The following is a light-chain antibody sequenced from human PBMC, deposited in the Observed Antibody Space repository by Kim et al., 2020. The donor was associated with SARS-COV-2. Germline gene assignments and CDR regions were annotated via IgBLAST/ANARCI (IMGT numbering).Light chain of an antibody. V-gene: IGLV6-57*03. CDR1: SGSIDDNY. CDR3: QSYNRSNVV. Sequence: GKTVTISCPRSSGSIDDNYVQWYQQRPGGVPTAVIYEDDKRPSGVSDRFSGSIDNSSNSASLTISGLKTEDEADYYCQSYNRSNVVFGGGTQLTVL. J-gene: IGLJ2*01. CDR2: EDD.